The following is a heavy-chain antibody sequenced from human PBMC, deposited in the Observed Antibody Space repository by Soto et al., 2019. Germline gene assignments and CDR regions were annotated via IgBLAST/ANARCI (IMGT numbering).Heavy chain of an antibody. CDR3: AREWTRSSHDPYYYDSSGYRSSPDAFDI. CDR2: IYYSGST. J-gene: IGHJ3*02. CDR1: GGCISSSSYK. Sequence: SETLALTCTVSGGCISSSSYKWGWIRQPPGKGLEWIGSIYYSGSTYYNPSLKSRVTISVDTSKNQFSLKLSSVTAADTAVYYCAREWTRSSHDPYYYDSSGYRSSPDAFDIWGQGTMVT. D-gene: IGHD3-22*01. V-gene: IGHV4-39*02.